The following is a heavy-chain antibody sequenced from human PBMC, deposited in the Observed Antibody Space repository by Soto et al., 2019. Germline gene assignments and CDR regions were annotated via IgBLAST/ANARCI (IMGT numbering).Heavy chain of an antibody. V-gene: IGHV3-33*01. D-gene: IGHD6-19*01. Sequence: QVQLVESGGGVVQPGRSLRLSCAASGFTFSSYGMHWVRQAPGKGLEWVAVIWYDGSNKYYADSVKGRFTISRDNSKNTLYPQMNSLRAEDTAVYYCARGYSSGRFNWFDPWGQGTLVTVSS. CDR2: IWYDGSNK. CDR1: GFTFSSYG. J-gene: IGHJ5*02. CDR3: ARGYSSGRFNWFDP.